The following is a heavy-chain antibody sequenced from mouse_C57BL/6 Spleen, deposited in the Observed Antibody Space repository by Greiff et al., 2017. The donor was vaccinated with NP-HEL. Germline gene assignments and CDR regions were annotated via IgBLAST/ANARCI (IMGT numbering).Heavy chain of an antibody. CDR1: GYTFTTYP. CDR3: ARRYDYDDWYFDV. J-gene: IGHJ1*03. D-gene: IGHD2-4*01. V-gene: IGHV1-47*01. CDR2: FHPYNDDT. Sequence: VQLQESGAELVKPGASVKMSCKASGYTFTTYPIEWMKQNHGKSLEWIGNFHPYNDDTKYNEKFKGKATLTVEKSSSTVYLELSRLTSDDSAVYYCARRYDYDDWYFDVWGTGTTVTVSS.